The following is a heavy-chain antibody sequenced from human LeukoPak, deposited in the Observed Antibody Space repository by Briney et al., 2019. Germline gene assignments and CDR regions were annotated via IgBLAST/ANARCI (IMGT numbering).Heavy chain of an antibody. CDR2: VDPNTGDT. D-gene: IGHD6-6*01. V-gene: IGHV1-2*02. CDR3: ARGGWGSSPYFDY. J-gene: IGHJ4*02. CDR1: GYTLTGYY. Sequence: ASVTGASKPSGYTLTGYYMHWGRRAPGQGLEWMGSVDPNTGDTNYPQNFQGSFTMTRETPISTPYMQVSSLRYDDTAGYNFARGGWGSSPYFDYWGQGTLVTVSS.